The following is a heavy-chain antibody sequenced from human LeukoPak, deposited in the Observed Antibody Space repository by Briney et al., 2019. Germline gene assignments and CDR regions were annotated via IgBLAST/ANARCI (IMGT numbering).Heavy chain of an antibody. CDR3: ARARRGYCSGGSCYPFDY. CDR1: AGTFSSYA. CDR2: IIPIFGTA. J-gene: IGHJ4*02. D-gene: IGHD2-15*01. Sequence: SVKVSCKASAGTFSSYAISWVRQAPGQGLEWMGGIIPIFGTANYAQKFQGRVTITADESTSTAYMELSSLRSEDTAVYYCARARRGYCSGGSCYPFDYWGQGTLVTVSS. V-gene: IGHV1-69*01.